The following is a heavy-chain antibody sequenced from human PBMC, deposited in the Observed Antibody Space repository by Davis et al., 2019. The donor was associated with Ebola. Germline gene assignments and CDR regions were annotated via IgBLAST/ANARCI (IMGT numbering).Heavy chain of an antibody. CDR1: GFTFSSYG. D-gene: IGHD2-15*01. Sequence: GESLKISCAASGFTFSSYGMHWVRQAPGKGLEWVAVIWYDGGNKYYADSVKGRFTISRDNSKNTLYLQMNSLRAEDTAVYYCARPLKEVVVAATLPNYYYYGMDVWGQGTTVTVSS. V-gene: IGHV3-33*01. J-gene: IGHJ6*02. CDR3: ARPLKEVVVAATLPNYYYYGMDV. CDR2: IWYDGGNK.